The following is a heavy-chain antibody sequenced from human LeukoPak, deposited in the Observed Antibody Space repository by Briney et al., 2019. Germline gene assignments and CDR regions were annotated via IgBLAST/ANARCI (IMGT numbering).Heavy chain of an antibody. CDR3: ARHDYGDYVDY. Sequence: GGSLRLSCAASGFTFSSYAMHWVRQAPGKGLEWVAVISYDGSNKYYADSVKGRFTISRDNSKNTLYLQMNSLRAEDTAVYYCARHDYGDYVDYWGQGTLVTVSS. J-gene: IGHJ4*02. D-gene: IGHD4-17*01. CDR2: ISYDGSNK. V-gene: IGHV3-30*14. CDR1: GFTFSSYA.